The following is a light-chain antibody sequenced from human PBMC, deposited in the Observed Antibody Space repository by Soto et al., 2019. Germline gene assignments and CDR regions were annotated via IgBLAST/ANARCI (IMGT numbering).Light chain of an antibody. Sequence: DIQMTQSPSSLSASVGDTVTITCRASQDIINHLAWYQQRPGNVPNLLIYGASTLHSGVPSRLRGSGSGTHFTLTISSLQPEDVATYYCQSYRLALGSFGQGTRLEIK. CDR3: QSYRLALGS. J-gene: IGKJ5*01. V-gene: IGKV1-27*01. CDR1: QDIINH. CDR2: GAS.